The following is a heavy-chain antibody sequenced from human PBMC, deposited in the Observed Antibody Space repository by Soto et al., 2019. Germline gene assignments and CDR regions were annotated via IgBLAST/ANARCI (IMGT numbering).Heavy chain of an antibody. V-gene: IGHV4-4*02. J-gene: IGHJ4*02. Sequence: QVQLQESGPGLVKPSGTLSLTCAVSGGSISSSNWLSWVRQPPGKGLEWIGELYHSGSTNYNPSLKSRVTIAVDTSKNQFSLKLSSVTAADTAVYYCATRPLDYYDSSGYKGYWGQGTLVTVSS. CDR1: GGSISSSNW. CDR3: ATRPLDYYDSSGYKGY. CDR2: LYHSGST. D-gene: IGHD3-22*01.